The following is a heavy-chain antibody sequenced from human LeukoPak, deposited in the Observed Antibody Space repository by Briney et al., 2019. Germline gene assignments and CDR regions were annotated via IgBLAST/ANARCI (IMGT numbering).Heavy chain of an antibody. D-gene: IGHD2-21*02. CDR2: IIPIFGTA. Sequence: ASVKVSCKASGGTFSSYAISWVRQAPGQGLEWMGGIIPIFGTANYAQKFQGRVTITADESTSTAYMELSSLRSEDTAVYYCAREAYCGGDCYDAFDIWGQGTMVTVSS. CDR3: AREAYCGGDCYDAFDI. J-gene: IGHJ3*02. CDR1: GGTFSSYA. V-gene: IGHV1-69*01.